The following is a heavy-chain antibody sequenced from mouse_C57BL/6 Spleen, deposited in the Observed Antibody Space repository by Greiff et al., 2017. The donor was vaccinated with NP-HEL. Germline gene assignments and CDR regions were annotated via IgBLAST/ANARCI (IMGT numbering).Heavy chain of an antibody. CDR1: GYTFTSYW. CDR3: ARSPDYDVFDY. D-gene: IGHD2-4*01. J-gene: IGHJ2*01. Sequence: VQLQQPGAELVRPGSSVKLSCKASGYTFTSYWMHWVKQRPIQGLEWIGNIDPSDSETHYNQKFKDKATLTVDKSSSTAYMQLSSLTSEDSAVYYCARSPDYDVFDYWGQGTTLTVSS. V-gene: IGHV1-52*01. CDR2: IDPSDSET.